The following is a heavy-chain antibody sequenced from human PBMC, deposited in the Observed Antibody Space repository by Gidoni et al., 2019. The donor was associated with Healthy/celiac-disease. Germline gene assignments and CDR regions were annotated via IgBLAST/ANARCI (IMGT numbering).Heavy chain of an antibody. CDR2: IYYSGST. D-gene: IGHD4-17*01. CDR1: GGPLSSYS. Sequence: QVQLQESGPGLVKPSETLSLTCTVSGGPLSSYSWSWIRQPPGNGLEWIGYIYYSGSTNYNPSLKSRVTISVDTSKNQFSLKLSSVTAADTAVYYCAREETTVTTRWFDPWGQGTLVTVSS. J-gene: IGHJ5*02. V-gene: IGHV4-59*01. CDR3: AREETTVTTRWFDP.